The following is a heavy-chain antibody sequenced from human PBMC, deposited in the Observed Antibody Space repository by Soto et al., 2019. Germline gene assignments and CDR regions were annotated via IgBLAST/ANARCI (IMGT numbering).Heavy chain of an antibody. V-gene: IGHV3-30*03. Sequence: PGGSLRLSCAASGFTFSSYGMHWVRQAPGKGLEWVAVILYDGSNKYYADSVKGRFTISRDNSKNTLYLQMNSLRAEDTAVYYCARVTSQQWHLGDAFDIWGQGTMVTVSS. CDR2: ILYDGSNK. CDR1: GFTFSSYG. D-gene: IGHD6-19*01. J-gene: IGHJ3*02. CDR3: ARVTSQQWHLGDAFDI.